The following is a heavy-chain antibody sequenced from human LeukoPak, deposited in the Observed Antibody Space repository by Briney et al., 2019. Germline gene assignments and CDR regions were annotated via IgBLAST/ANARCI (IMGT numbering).Heavy chain of an antibody. CDR2: ISYDGSIN. Sequence: GGSLRLSCAASGFTFSSYAMHWVRQAPGKGLGWVALISYDGSINDYADSAKGRFTISRDNSKNTLYLQMNSLRAEDTAVYFCASGSLWGQGTLVTVSS. CDR1: GFTFSSYA. CDR3: ASGSL. J-gene: IGHJ4*02. V-gene: IGHV3-30*14.